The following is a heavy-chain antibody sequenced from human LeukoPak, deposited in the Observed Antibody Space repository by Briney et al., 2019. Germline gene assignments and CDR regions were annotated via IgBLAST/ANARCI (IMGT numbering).Heavy chain of an antibody. V-gene: IGHV5-51*01. Sequence: GESLKISCKASGYSFTSYWIGWVRQMPGKGLEWMGIIYPGDSNTIYSPSFQGQVTISAGKSISTAYLQWSSLKASDTAIYYCARRAIFGVIIHDAFDIWGQGTMVTVSS. CDR2: IYPGDSNT. D-gene: IGHD3-3*01. CDR1: GYSFTSYW. J-gene: IGHJ3*02. CDR3: ARRAIFGVIIHDAFDI.